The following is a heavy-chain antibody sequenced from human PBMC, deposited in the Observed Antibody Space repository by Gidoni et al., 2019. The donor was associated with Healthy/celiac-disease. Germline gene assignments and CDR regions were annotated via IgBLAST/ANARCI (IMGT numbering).Heavy chain of an antibody. CDR2: IYHSGST. D-gene: IGHD1-26*01. CDR1: GYSISSGYY. CDR3: ARWWGLGEGYFDY. J-gene: IGHJ4*02. Sequence: QVQLQESGPGLVKPSETLSLTCSVSGYSISSGYYWGWIRQPPGKGLGWIGSIYHSGSTYYNPSLKSRVTISVDTSKNQFSLKLSSVTAADTAVYYCARWWGLGEGYFDYWGQGTLVTVSS. V-gene: IGHV4-38-2*01.